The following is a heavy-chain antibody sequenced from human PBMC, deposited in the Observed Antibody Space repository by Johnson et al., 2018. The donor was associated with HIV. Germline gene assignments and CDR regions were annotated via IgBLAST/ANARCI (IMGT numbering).Heavy chain of an antibody. J-gene: IGHJ3*02. CDR1: GFTFSNYG. V-gene: IGHV3-33*01. Sequence: VQLVESGGGVVQPGRSLRLSCAASGFTFSNYGMHWVRQAPGKGLEWVAVIWYDGSNKYYADPVKGRFTISRDNSKNTLYLQMNSLRAEDTAVYYCARLRGAFDIWGQGTMVTVSS. CDR2: IWYDGSNK. D-gene: IGHD1-26*01. CDR3: ARLRGAFDI.